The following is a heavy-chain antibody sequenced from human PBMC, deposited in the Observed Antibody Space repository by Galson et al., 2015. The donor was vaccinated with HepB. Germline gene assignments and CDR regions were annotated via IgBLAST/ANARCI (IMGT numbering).Heavy chain of an antibody. J-gene: IGHJ4*02. CDR2: ISYDGSNK. V-gene: IGHV3-30*18. CDR1: GFTFSSYG. Sequence: SLRLSCAASGFTFSSYGMHWVRQAPGKGLEWVAVISYDGSNKYYADSVKGRFTISRDNSKNTLYLQMNSLRAEDTAVYYCAKDHWASIYDQWYFDYWGQGTLVTVSS. D-gene: IGHD2/OR15-2a*01. CDR3: AKDHWASIYDQWYFDY.